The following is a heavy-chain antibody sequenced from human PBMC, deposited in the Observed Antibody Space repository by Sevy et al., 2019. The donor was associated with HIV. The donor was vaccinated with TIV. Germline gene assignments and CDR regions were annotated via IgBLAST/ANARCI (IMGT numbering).Heavy chain of an antibody. Sequence: GGSLRLSCAASGFPFSSYAMHWVRQGPGKGLEWVAVISYDARNEAYADSVKGRFTISRDNSKNTLYLQMNSLRAEDTAVYYCARFPPERAFDIWGQGIMVTVSS. CDR1: GFPFSSYA. CDR3: ARFPPERAFDI. J-gene: IGHJ3*02. V-gene: IGHV3-30*04. CDR2: ISYDARNE.